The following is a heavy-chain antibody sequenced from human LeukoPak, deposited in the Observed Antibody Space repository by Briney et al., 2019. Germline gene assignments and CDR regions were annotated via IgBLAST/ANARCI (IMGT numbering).Heavy chain of an antibody. D-gene: IGHD4-23*01. CDR2: IYYSEYT. CDR3: ARFSNDYGGNGAFDI. V-gene: IGHV4-59*01. Sequence: SETLSLTCTVSGGPIRSYHWNWIRGPPGKGVEGIGNIYYSEYTNYNPPLKSRVTISVDTSKIQFSLKLSSVTSADTAVYYCARFSNDYGGNGAFDIWGQGTMVTVSS. J-gene: IGHJ3*02. CDR1: GGPIRSYH.